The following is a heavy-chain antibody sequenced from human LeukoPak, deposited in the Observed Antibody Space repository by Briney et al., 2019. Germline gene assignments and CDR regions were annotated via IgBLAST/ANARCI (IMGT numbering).Heavy chain of an antibody. CDR3: ARFPPNSSGWSDGDY. D-gene: IGHD6-19*01. CDR1: GGTFSSYA. CDR2: IIPILGIA. Sequence: ASVKVSCKASGGTFSSYAISWVRQAPGQGLEWMGRIIPILGIANYAQKFQGRVTITADKSTSTAYMELSSLRSEDTAVYYCARFPPNSSGWSDGDYWGQGTLVTVSS. J-gene: IGHJ4*02. V-gene: IGHV1-69*04.